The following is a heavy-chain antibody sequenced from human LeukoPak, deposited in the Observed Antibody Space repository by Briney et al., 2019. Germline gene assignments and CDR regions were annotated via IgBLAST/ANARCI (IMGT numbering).Heavy chain of an antibody. D-gene: IGHD4-17*01. Sequence: GGSLRLSCAASGFTVSSNYMSWVRQAPGKGLEWVSVIYSGGSTYYADSVKGRFTISRDNSKSTLYLQMNSLRAEDTAVYYCARGYGDYERLLRTYYFDYWGQGTLVTVSS. CDR1: GFTVSSNY. J-gene: IGHJ4*02. CDR2: IYSGGST. CDR3: ARGYGDYERLLRTYYFDY. V-gene: IGHV3-66*01.